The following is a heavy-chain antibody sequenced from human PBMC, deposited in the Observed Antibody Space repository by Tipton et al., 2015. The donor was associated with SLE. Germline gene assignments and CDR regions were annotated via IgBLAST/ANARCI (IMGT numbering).Heavy chain of an antibody. CDR3: ARDRGSGWFDFDY. J-gene: IGHJ4*02. Sequence: SLRLSCAASGFTFEDYAMHWVRQGPGKGLEWVSVIYSGGSTYYADSVKGRFTISRDNSKNTLYLQMNSLRAEDTAVYYCARDRGSGWFDFDYWGQGTLVTVSS. CDR2: IYSGGST. V-gene: IGHV3-53*05. CDR1: GFTFEDYA. D-gene: IGHD6-19*01.